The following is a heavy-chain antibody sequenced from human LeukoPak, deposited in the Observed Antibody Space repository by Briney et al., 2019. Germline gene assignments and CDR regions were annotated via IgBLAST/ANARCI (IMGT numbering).Heavy chain of an antibody. V-gene: IGHV1-18*01. J-gene: IGHJ4*02. Sequence: ASVKVSCKASGYTFTSYGISWVRQAPGQGLEWMGWISAYNGNTNYAQKLQGRVTMTEDTSTDTAYMELSSLRSEDTAVYYCATDRKGIDFWSGWYYFDYWGQGTLVTVSS. D-gene: IGHD3-3*01. CDR2: ISAYNGNT. CDR3: ATDRKGIDFWSGWYYFDY. CDR1: GYTFTSYG.